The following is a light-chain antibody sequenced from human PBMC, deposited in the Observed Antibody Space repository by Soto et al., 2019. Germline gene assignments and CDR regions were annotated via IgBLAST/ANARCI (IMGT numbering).Light chain of an antibody. CDR2: GAS. CDR1: QYISTK. V-gene: IGKV3-15*01. J-gene: IGKJ1*01. Sequence: VLTQSPDSLSLSPGERATLSCRASQYISTKLAWYQQKPGQAPRLLIYGASTRATGIPARFSGSGSGTEFTLTISSLQSEDFAVYYCQQYNNWPETFGQGTKVDIK. CDR3: QQYNNWPET.